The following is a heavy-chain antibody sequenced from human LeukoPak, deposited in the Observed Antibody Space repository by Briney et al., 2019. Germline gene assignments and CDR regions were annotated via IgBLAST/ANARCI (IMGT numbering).Heavy chain of an antibody. CDR2: ISGRGGST. CDR3: AKGNLVRGIIYFDY. D-gene: IGHD3-10*01. Sequence: GSLRLSCAASGFTFTNFAMSWVRQAPGKGLEWVSSISGRGGSTNYADSVKGRFTISRDNSKRTLYLQMNSLRAEDTAVYYCAKGNLVRGIIYFDYWGQGILGIVSS. CDR1: GFTFTNFA. J-gene: IGHJ4*02. V-gene: IGHV3-23*01.